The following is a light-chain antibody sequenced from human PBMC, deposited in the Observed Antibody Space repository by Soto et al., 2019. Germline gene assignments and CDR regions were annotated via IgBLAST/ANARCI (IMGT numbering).Light chain of an antibody. CDR3: SSYTSTSTYV. V-gene: IGLV2-14*01. J-gene: IGLJ1*01. CDR1: NSDVGGYNY. CDR2: DVS. Sequence: QSARTQPASVSGSPGQSLTISCTGTNSDVGGYNYVSWYQQHPGKPPKLMIYDVSNRPSGVSNRFSGSKSGNTASLTISGLQSEDEADYYCSSYTSTSTYVFGSGAKVTVL.